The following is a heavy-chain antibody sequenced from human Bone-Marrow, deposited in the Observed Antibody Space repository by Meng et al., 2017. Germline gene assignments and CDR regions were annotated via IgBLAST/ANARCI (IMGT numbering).Heavy chain of an antibody. CDR3: AKSTGYSYGLRLDY. CDR1: GFTFDDYA. J-gene: IGHJ4*02. D-gene: IGHD5-18*01. Sequence: SLKISCAASGFTFDDYAMHWVRQAPGKGLEWVSGISGNSGSIGYADSVKGRFTISRDNAKNSLYLQMNSLRAEDTALYYCAKSTGYSYGLRLDYWGQGTLVTVSS. CDR2: ISGNSGSI. V-gene: IGHV3-9*01.